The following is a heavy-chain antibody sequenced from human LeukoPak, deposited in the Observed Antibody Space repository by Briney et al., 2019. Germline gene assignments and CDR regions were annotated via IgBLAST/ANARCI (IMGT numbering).Heavy chain of an antibody. V-gene: IGHV4-61*05. CDR2: IYYTAST. Sequence: SETLSLTCSVSGGSISSLNYYWVWLRQPPGKGLERIGYIYYTASTNYNPSLKSRVTMFVDMSKNQFSLRLSSVTAADTAVYYCARHRAYSCPSPFDYWGQGTLVTVSS. CDR1: GGSISSLNYY. D-gene: IGHD6-6*01. J-gene: IGHJ4*02. CDR3: ARHRAYSCPSPFDY.